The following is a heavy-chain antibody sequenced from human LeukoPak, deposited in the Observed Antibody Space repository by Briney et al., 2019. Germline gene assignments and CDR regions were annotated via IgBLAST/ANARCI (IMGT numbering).Heavy chain of an antibody. Sequence: PGGSLRLSCAASGFTLSSYGMHWVRQAPGKGLEWVAAASFDGSNKYYTDSVKGRFTVSRDNSKNTLYLQMNSLRADDTAVYYCAKQRTTSCYSSLDYWGQGTLVTVSS. J-gene: IGHJ4*02. CDR3: AKQRTTSCYSSLDY. CDR2: ASFDGSNK. CDR1: GFTLSSYG. V-gene: IGHV3-30*18. D-gene: IGHD2-2*01.